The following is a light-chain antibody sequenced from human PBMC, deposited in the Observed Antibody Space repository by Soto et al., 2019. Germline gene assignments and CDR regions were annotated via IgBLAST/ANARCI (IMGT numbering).Light chain of an antibody. CDR3: QQRSNWPLT. Sequence: EIVMTQSPATLSVSPGERATLSCRASQSVSNNLAWYQQKPGQAPRLLIYGASNRATGIPARFSGSGSGTEFTLTISSLQSEDFAVYYCQQRSNWPLTFGGGTKVDIK. CDR2: GAS. CDR1: QSVSNN. J-gene: IGKJ4*01. V-gene: IGKV3-15*01.